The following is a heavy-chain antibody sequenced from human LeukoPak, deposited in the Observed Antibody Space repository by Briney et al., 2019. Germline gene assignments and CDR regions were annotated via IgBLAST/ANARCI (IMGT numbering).Heavy chain of an antibody. D-gene: IGHD3-3*01. Sequence: GASVKVSCKASGYTFTSYDINWVRQATGQGLEWMGWMNPNSGNTGYAQKFQGRVTMTRNTSISTAYMELSSLRSEDTAVYYCARGARGYYDFWSGYLGGIRAQSIDYWGQGTLVTVSS. CDR2: MNPNSGNT. CDR1: GYTFTSYD. CDR3: ARGARGYYDFWSGYLGGIRAQSIDY. J-gene: IGHJ4*02. V-gene: IGHV1-8*01.